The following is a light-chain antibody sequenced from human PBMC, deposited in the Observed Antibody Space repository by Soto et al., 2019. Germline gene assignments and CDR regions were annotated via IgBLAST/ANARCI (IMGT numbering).Light chain of an antibody. Sequence: EIVMTQSPDTLSVSPGEGATLSCRASQSVSSSYLAWYQQKPGQAPRLLIYGASSRATGIPDRFSGCGSGTDFTLTINRLEPEDFALYYCQQYGDSPRTFGGGTKVDIK. CDR1: QSVSSSY. J-gene: IGKJ4*01. CDR2: GAS. V-gene: IGKV3-20*01. CDR3: QQYGDSPRT.